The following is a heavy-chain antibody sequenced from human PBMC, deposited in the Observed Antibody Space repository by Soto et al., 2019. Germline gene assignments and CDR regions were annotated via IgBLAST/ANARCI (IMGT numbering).Heavy chain of an antibody. D-gene: IGHD6-13*01. CDR1: GGSISGYY. CDR3: ARGSAAGTKSPFDY. V-gene: IGHV4-59*01. CDR2: IYYSGST. Sequence: VQLQASGPGLVKTSETLSLPCTVSGGSISGYYWSWIRQSPGKGLEWIGYIYYSGSTNYNHSLKSRVNISVDTSQNQRSLKLSSETAADTAVYYCARGSAAGTKSPFDYWGQGTLVTVSS. J-gene: IGHJ4*02.